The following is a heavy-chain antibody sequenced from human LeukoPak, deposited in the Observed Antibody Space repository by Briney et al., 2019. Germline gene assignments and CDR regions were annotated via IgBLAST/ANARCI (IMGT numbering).Heavy chain of an antibody. J-gene: IGHJ4*02. CDR1: GGSISSSSYY. CDR2: IYYSGST. Sequence: TSETLSLTCTVSGGSISSSSYYWGWIRQPPGKGLEWIGSIYYSGSTYYNPSLKSRVTISVDTSKNQFSLKLSSVTAADTAVYYCARDSCGGDCYGLVGQYYFDYWGQGTLVTVSS. D-gene: IGHD2-21*02. CDR3: ARDSCGGDCYGLVGQYYFDY. V-gene: IGHV4-39*07.